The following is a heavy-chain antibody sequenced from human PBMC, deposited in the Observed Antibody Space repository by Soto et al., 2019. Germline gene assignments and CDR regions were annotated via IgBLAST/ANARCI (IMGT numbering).Heavy chain of an antibody. J-gene: IGHJ4*02. Sequence: ASVKVSCKASGYTFTGYYMHWVRQAPGQGLEWMGWINPNSGGTNYAQKFQGRVTMTRDTSISTAYMELSRLRSDDTAVYYCARGRKVGATYHFEYWGQGTLVTVSS. CDR2: INPNSGGT. CDR1: GYTFTGYY. D-gene: IGHD1-26*01. CDR3: ARGRKVGATYHFEY. V-gene: IGHV1-2*02.